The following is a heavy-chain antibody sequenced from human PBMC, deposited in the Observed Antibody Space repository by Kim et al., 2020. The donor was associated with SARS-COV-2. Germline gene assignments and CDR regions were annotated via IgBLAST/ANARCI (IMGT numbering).Heavy chain of an antibody. CDR1: GFTFSSYS. J-gene: IGHJ4*02. CDR2: ISSSSSYI. Sequence: GGSLRLSCAASGFTFSSYSMNWVRQAPGKGLEWVSSISSSSSYIYYADSVKGRFTISRDNAKNSLYLQMNSLRAEDTAVYYCAREAYYDFWISPTDYWGQGTLVTVSS. CDR3: AREAYYDFWISPTDY. D-gene: IGHD3-3*01. V-gene: IGHV3-21*01.